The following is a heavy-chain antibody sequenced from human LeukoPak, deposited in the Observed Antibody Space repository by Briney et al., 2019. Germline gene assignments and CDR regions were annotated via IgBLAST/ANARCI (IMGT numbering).Heavy chain of an antibody. CDR1: GFTFSSYA. CDR3: ARGGPFQWELLVY. Sequence: SGGSLRLSCAASGFTFSSYAMHWVRQAPGKGLEYVSVISSNGGSTYYANSVKGRFTISRDNSKNTLYLQMGSLRAEDMAVYYCARGGPFQWELLVYCGQRALVTVSS. V-gene: IGHV3-64*01. CDR2: ISSNGGST. D-gene: IGHD1-26*01. J-gene: IGHJ4*02.